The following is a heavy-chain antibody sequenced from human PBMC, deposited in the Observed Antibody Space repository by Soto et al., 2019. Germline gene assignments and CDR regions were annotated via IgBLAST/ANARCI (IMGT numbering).Heavy chain of an antibody. D-gene: IGHD3-9*01. CDR2: IYYSGST. CDR3: ARNILGYDILTGHFDY. J-gene: IGHJ4*02. CDR1: GGSISSYY. Sequence: TSETLSLTCTVSGGSISSYYWSLIRQPPGKGLEWIGYIYYSGSTNYNPSLKSRVTISVDTSKNQFSLKLSSVTAADTAVYYCARNILGYDILTGHFDYWGQGTLVTVS. V-gene: IGHV4-59*01.